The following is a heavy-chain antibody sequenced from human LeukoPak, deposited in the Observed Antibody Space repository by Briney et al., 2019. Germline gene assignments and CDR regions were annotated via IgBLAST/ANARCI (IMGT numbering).Heavy chain of an antibody. V-gene: IGHV4-34*01. D-gene: IGHD6-6*01. CDR1: GGSLSGHY. Sequence: SETLSLTCAVYGGSLSGHYWSCMRDSPGEGVEWVGEINHSGSTNYNPSLKSRLTISRDTSKLQISLKLSSVTAADTAVYYCAREYSTSSTSFDYWGQGPLVTVSS. J-gene: IGHJ4*02. CDR2: INHSGST. CDR3: AREYSTSSTSFDY.